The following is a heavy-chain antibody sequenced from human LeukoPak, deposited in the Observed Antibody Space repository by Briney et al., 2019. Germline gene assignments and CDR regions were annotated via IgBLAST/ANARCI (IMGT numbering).Heavy chain of an antibody. CDR1: GSTFSSYA. Sequence: GGSLRLSCETSGSTFSSYAMHWVRQALGKGLEWVAVISYDGSNKYYADSVKGRFTISRDYSKNTLYLQMNSLRAEDTAVYHGMDVWGQGTTVTVSS. J-gene: IGHJ6*02. V-gene: IGHV3-30*04. CDR3: MDV. CDR2: ISYDGSNK.